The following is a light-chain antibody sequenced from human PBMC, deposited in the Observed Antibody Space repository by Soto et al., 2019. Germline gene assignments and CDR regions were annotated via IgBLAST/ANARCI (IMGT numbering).Light chain of an antibody. V-gene: IGLV4-69*01. CDR2: LNSDGSH. CDR1: SGHSSYA. J-gene: IGLJ2*01. Sequence: QTVVTQSPSASASLGASVKLTCTLSSGHSSYAIAWHQQQPEKGPRYLMKLNSDGSHSKGDGIPDRFSGSSSGAERYLTISRLQSEDEAYYYCQTWATGIVVFGGGTKLTVL. CDR3: QTWATGIVV.